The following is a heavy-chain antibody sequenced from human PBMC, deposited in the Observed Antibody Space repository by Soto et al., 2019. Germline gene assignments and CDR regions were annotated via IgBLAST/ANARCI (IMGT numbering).Heavy chain of an antibody. CDR1: GFTFSSYW. J-gene: IGHJ4*02. D-gene: IGHD3-3*01. Sequence: GGSLRLSCAASGFTFSSYWMSWVRQAPGKGLEWVANIKQDGSEKYYVDSVKGRFTISRDNAKNSLYLQMNSLRAEDTAVYYCARTDPLWSGYRHFDYWGQGTLVTVSS. CDR2: IKQDGSEK. CDR3: ARTDPLWSGYRHFDY. V-gene: IGHV3-7*01.